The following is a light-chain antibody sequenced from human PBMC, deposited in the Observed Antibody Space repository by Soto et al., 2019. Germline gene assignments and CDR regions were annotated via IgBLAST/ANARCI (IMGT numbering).Light chain of an antibody. J-gene: IGKJ5*01. V-gene: IGKV1-9*01. CDR1: QGITSY. Sequence: IQLTQSPSSLSASIGDRVTITCRASQGITSYLAWYQQKPGKAPKLLIYATSSLHSGVPSRFSGRGSGTDFTLSISSLQPEDFATYYCQQADSFPITFGQGTRLEIK. CDR3: QQADSFPIT. CDR2: ATS.